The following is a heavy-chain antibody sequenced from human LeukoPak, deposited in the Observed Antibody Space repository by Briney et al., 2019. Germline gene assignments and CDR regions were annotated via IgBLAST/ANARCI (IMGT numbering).Heavy chain of an antibody. Sequence: SLPLSLPYTVSGGSINSSRYYWGGIRPPPGKGLEWIGNIYYSGSTYYNPSLKSRVTISVDTSKNQFSLKLSSVTAADTAVYYCAKDHSSSWYYPDYNWFDPWGQGTLVTVSS. CDR2: IYYSGST. CDR1: GGSINSSRYY. V-gene: IGHV4-39*07. D-gene: IGHD6-13*01. J-gene: IGHJ5*02. CDR3: AKDHSSSWYYPDYNWFDP.